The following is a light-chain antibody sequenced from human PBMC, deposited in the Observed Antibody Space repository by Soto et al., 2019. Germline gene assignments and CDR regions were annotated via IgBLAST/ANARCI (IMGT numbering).Light chain of an antibody. Sequence: EIVLTQSPATLSLSPGESATLSCRASLNINTYLSWYQQKPGQVPSLLMYDASNRATGIPARFNGSGSGTDFTLAISSLEPVDFAVYYCQQRRDWPLTFGGGTKVEIK. V-gene: IGKV3-11*01. J-gene: IGKJ4*01. CDR3: QQRRDWPLT. CDR2: DAS. CDR1: LNINTY.